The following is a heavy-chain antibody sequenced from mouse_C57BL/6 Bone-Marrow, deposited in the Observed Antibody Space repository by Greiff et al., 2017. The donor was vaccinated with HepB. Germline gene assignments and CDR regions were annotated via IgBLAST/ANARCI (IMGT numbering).Heavy chain of an antibody. CDR2: ISDGGSYT. V-gene: IGHV5-4*01. CDR1: GFTFSSYA. Sequence: EVKLVESGGGLVKPGGSLKLSCAASGFTFSSYAMSWVRQTPEKRLEWVATISDGGSYTYYPDNVKGRFTISRDNAKNNLYLQMSHLKSEDTAMYYCARDNYGPFAYGGQGTLVTVSA. CDR3: ARDNYGPFAY. D-gene: IGHD1-1*01. J-gene: IGHJ3*01.